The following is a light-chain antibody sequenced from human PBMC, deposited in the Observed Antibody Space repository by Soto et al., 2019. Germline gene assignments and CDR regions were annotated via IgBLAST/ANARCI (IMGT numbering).Light chain of an antibody. CDR3: QQYDNLPGIT. CDR1: QDISNY. Sequence: DIQMTQSPSSLSASVGDRVTITCQASQDISNYLNWYQQKPGKAPKLLIYDASSLETGVPSRFSGSGSGTDFTFTISSLQPEDIATYYCQQYDNLPGITFGQGTRLEIK. CDR2: DAS. V-gene: IGKV1-33*01. J-gene: IGKJ5*01.